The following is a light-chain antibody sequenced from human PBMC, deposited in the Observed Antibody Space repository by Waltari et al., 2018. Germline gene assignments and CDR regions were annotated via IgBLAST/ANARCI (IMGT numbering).Light chain of an antibody. CDR1: SSNIATNY. J-gene: IGLJ1*01. Sequence: QSVLTQPPSLSAAPGQRVTVSCSGSSSNIATNYVSWYQQVPGTAPKLLISDSDERPSVIPDRFSASKSGTSATLGITGLQTGDEADYFCGTWDSSLRAYVFGTGTEVTVL. CDR3: GTWDSSLRAYV. CDR2: DSD. V-gene: IGLV1-51*01.